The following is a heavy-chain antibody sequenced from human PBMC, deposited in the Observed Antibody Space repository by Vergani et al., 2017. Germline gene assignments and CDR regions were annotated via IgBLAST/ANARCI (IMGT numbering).Heavy chain of an antibody. V-gene: IGHV4-61*10. CDR2: IYYSWST. J-gene: IGHJ4*02. CDR1: GASMSSVGYY. Sequence: QVQLQESGPGLVKPSQTLSLTCTVSGASMSSVGYYWTWIRQSAGKRLEWIGYIYYSWSTNYNPSLKSRVTMSLDTSKNQFSLNLYSVTAADTAVYYCARGALWWLRQIDSWGQGTLVTVSS. CDR3: ARGALWWLRQIDS. D-gene: IGHD2-21*01.